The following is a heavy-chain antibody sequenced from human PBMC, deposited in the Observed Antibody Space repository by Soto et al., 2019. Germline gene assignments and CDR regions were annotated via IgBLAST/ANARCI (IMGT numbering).Heavy chain of an antibody. D-gene: IGHD5-18*01. CDR1: GLTFTSYS. CDR2: ISSSSSTI. J-gene: IGHJ4*02. Sequence: GGSLRLSCASSGLTFTSYSMNWVRQAPGKGLEWVSFISSSSSTIYYADSVKGRFTISRDNAKNSLYLQMNSLRDEDTAVYYCARDRGYTYGFDFWGQGTLVTVSS. V-gene: IGHV3-48*02. CDR3: ARDRGYTYGFDF.